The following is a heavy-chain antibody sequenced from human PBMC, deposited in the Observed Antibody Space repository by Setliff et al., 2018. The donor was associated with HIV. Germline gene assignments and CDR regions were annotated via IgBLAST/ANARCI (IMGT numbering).Heavy chain of an antibody. J-gene: IGHJ3*01. CDR2: VNEDNGDR. Sequence: ASVKVSCKASGYNFGFYGISWVRQAPGQGLEWMGWVNEDNGDRNFAPSVQGRIALTTDTSTNTAYMELRSLRSDDTAVYYCARPLPIGGYCSSTGCQGAFDFWGQGTMVTVSS. CDR1: GYNFGFYG. D-gene: IGHD2-2*01. V-gene: IGHV1-18*01. CDR3: ARPLPIGGYCSSTGCQGAFDF.